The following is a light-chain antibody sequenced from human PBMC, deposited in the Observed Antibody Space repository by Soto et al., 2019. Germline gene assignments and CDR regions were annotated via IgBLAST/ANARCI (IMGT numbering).Light chain of an antibody. Sequence: QTVVTQSSSASASLGSSVKLTCTLSSGHSSYIIAWHQQQPGKAPRYLMKLEGSGTYNKGSGIPDRFSGSSSGADRYLTIPNLQSEDEADYYCETWDSNTHVFGTGTKLTVL. CDR2: LEGSGTY. CDR1: SGHSSYI. V-gene: IGLV4-60*03. J-gene: IGLJ1*01. CDR3: ETWDSNTHV.